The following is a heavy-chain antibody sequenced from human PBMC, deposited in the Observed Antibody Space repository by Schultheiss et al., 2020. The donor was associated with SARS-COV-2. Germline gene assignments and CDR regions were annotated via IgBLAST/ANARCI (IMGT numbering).Heavy chain of an antibody. D-gene: IGHD3-22*01. CDR1: GGSISSYY. Sequence: SETLSLTCTVSGGSISSYYWSWIRQPPGKGLEWIGYIYYSGSTNYNPSLKSRVTISVDTSKNQFSLKVSSVTSADTAVYYCARHLRDSSGYYSDYWGQGTLVTVSS. V-gene: IGHV4-59*08. J-gene: IGHJ4*02. CDR2: IYYSGST. CDR3: ARHLRDSSGYYSDY.